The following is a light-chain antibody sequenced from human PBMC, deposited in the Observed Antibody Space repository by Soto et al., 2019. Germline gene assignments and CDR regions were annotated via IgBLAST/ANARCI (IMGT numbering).Light chain of an antibody. Sequence: DIQMTQSPSTLSASIGDRVTITCRASQSISRWLAWYQQRPGKAPNLLIYDASTLKTGVPSRFSGSGSGTEFTLTIISREPEDFASYYCQQYNTYSAFGQGTKVEVK. CDR1: QSISRW. J-gene: IGKJ1*01. CDR3: QQYNTYSA. CDR2: DAS. V-gene: IGKV1-5*01.